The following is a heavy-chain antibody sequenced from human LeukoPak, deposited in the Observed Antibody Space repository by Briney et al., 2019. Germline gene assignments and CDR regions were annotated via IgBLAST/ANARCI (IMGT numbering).Heavy chain of an antibody. CDR3: AEAAREDYYYYMDV. V-gene: IGHV3-30*02. J-gene: IGHJ6*03. CDR1: GFTFSSYG. D-gene: IGHD1-26*01. CDR2: IRYDGSNK. Sequence: GGSLRLSCAASGFTFSSYGMHWVRQAPGKGLEWVAFIRYDGSNKYYADSVKGRFTISRDNSKNTLYLQMNSLRAEDTAVYYCAEAAREDYYYYMDVWGKGTTVTVSS.